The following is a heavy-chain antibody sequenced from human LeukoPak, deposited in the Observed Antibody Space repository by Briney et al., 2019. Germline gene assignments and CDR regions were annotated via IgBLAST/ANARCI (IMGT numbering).Heavy chain of an antibody. D-gene: IGHD5-12*01. CDR2: IYSDGNT. CDR3: ATDTSGYHNG. V-gene: IGHV3-53*01. CDR1: GFTFSNTY. J-gene: IGHJ4*02. Sequence: PGGSLRLSCAASGFTFSNTYMSWVRQAPGKGLEWVSVIYSDGNTYYADSVKGRFTISRDNSKNTLYLEMNSLRAEDTAVYYCATDTSGYHNGWGQGTLVTVSS.